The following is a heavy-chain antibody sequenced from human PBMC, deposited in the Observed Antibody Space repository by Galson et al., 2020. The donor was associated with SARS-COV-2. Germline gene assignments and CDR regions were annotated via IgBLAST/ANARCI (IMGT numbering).Heavy chain of an antibody. Sequence: SETLSLTCAVSGGSFGGDFWTWIRQPPGKGLEWIGQINHSGYTNFNPSLKSRVTISVDTSMKQFSLKLISVTAADTAVYYCARVRVDAGIPREFDIWGRGTLVTVSS. CDR1: GGSFGGDF. CDR2: INHSGYT. CDR3: ARVRVDAGIPREFDI. J-gene: IGHJ3*02. D-gene: IGHD5-18*01. V-gene: IGHV4-34*01.